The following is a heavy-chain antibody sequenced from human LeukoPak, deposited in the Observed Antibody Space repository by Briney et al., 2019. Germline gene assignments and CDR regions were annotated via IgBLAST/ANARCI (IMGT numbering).Heavy chain of an antibody. CDR3: AHNRGYSYGQVDY. CDR2: TSSSDAGV. Sequence: GGSLRLSCAASGFPLSSYAMSWVRQGPGKGLEWVAATSSSDAGVYHADSVRGRFTISRDNSKNTLYLQMNSLRVEDAAVYYCAHNRGYSYGQVDYWGQGTLVTVSS. V-gene: IGHV3-23*01. J-gene: IGHJ4*02. CDR1: GFPLSSYA. D-gene: IGHD5-18*01.